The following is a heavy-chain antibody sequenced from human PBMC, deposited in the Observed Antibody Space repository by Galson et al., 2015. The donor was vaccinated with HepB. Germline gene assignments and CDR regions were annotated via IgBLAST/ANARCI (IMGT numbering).Heavy chain of an antibody. D-gene: IGHD1-26*01. CDR1: GFTFNNYA. V-gene: IGHV3-30-3*01. J-gene: IGHJ4*02. CDR2: ISYDGTNK. CDR3: ARDLIAGPTWVGRGYFDY. Sequence: SLRLSCAASGFTFNNYAMHWVRQTPGKGLEWVAVISYDGTNKYYADSVKGRFTISRDNSKNTLYLQVNSLRVEDTAVYYCARDLIAGPTWVGRGYFDYWAREPWSPSP.